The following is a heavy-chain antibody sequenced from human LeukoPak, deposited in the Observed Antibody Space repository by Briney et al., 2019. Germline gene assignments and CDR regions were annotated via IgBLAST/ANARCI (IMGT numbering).Heavy chain of an antibody. CDR2: INPSGGST. J-gene: IGHJ4*02. CDR3: ASNRWLQNAWFDY. CDR1: GYTFTSYY. V-gene: IGHV1-46*01. Sequence: GASVTVSCKASGYTFTSYYMHWVRLAPGQGLGWMGIINPSGGSTSYAQKFQGRVTMTRDTSTSTVYMELSSLRSEDTAVYYCASNRWLQNAWFDYWGQGTLVTVSS. D-gene: IGHD5-24*01.